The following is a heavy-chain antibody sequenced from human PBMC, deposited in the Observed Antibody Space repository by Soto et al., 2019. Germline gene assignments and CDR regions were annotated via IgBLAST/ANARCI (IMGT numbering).Heavy chain of an antibody. CDR3: ARLSTSAGRGDLAC. J-gene: IGHJ4*02. CDR1: GFSLSSYW. CDR2: MNQDGSES. Sequence: EVQLVESGGGLVQPGGSLRLSCAASGFSLSSYWMSWVRQAPGKGLEWVANMNQDGSESDYVGSVKGRFTFTRDNAKNSLYMQMNSLRAEDTAVYYCARLSTSAGRGDLACWGQGTLVTVSS. D-gene: IGHD3-10*01. V-gene: IGHV3-7*01.